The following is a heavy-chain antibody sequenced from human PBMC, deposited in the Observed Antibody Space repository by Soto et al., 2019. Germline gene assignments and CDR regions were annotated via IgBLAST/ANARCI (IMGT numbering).Heavy chain of an antibody. CDR3: ATGTTMVRGVNYYYYGMDV. CDR2: IIPIFGTA. J-gene: IGHJ6*02. CDR1: GGTFSSYA. D-gene: IGHD3-10*01. V-gene: IGHV1-69*06. Sequence: SVKVSCKASGGTFSSYAISWVRQAPGQGLEWMGGIIPIFGTANYAQKFQGRVTMTEDTSTDTAYMELSSLRSEDTAVYYCATGTTMVRGVNYYYYGMDVWGQGTTVTVSS.